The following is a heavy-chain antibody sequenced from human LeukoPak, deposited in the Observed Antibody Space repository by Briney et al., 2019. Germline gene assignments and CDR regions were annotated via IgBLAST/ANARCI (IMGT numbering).Heavy chain of an antibody. CDR2: TSSSRGVAI. Sequence: GGSLRLSCAASGFTCSDYAMNWVRQAPGRGLEWVAYTSSSRGVAIYYADSVRGRFTISRDDAKNSLYLQMNSLRAEDTAVYYCARDGPHQKYSSSWYLYAFDIWGQGTMVTVPS. V-gene: IGHV3-48*04. CDR1: GFTCSDYA. CDR3: ARDGPHQKYSSSWYLYAFDI. J-gene: IGHJ3*02. D-gene: IGHD6-13*01.